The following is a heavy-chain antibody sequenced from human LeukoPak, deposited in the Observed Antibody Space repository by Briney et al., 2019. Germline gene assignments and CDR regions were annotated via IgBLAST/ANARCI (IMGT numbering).Heavy chain of an antibody. Sequence: RGSLRLSCAASGFTFSSYAMSWVRQAPGKGLEWVSAISGSGGSTYYADSVKGRFTISRDNSKNTLYLQMNSLRAEDTAVYYCAKAHRYCSGGSCYYFDYWGQGTLVTVSS. CDR3: AKAHRYCSGGSCYYFDY. J-gene: IGHJ4*02. D-gene: IGHD2-15*01. CDR1: GFTFSSYA. V-gene: IGHV3-23*01. CDR2: ISGSGGST.